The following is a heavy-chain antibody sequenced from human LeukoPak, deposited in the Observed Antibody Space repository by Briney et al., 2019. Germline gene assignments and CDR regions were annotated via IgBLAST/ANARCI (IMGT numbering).Heavy chain of an antibody. CDR2: IKTKTDGGTT. CDR3: SSGRTRDV. J-gene: IGHJ6*02. Sequence: GGSLRLSCAASGFTFSNAWMSWVRQAPGKGLEWVGRIKTKTDGGTTDYAAPVKGRFTISRDDLKNTLYLQMSSLKSDDTAVYYCSSGRTRDVWGQGTTVTVSS. V-gene: IGHV3-15*01. CDR1: GFTFSNAW. D-gene: IGHD1-26*01.